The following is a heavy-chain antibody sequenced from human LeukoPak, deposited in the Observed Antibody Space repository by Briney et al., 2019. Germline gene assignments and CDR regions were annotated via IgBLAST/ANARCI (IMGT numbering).Heavy chain of an antibody. CDR2: INHSGST. J-gene: IGHJ4*02. CDR1: GGSFSGYY. V-gene: IGHV4-34*01. Sequence: SETLSLTCAVYGGSFSGYYWSWIRQPPGKGLEWIGEINHSGSTNYNPSLKSRVTISVDTSKNQFSLKLSSVTAADTAVYYCARVRREENYDILTGYPQLSYYFDYWGQGTLVTVSS. D-gene: IGHD3-9*01. CDR3: ARVRREENYDILTGYPQLSYYFDY.